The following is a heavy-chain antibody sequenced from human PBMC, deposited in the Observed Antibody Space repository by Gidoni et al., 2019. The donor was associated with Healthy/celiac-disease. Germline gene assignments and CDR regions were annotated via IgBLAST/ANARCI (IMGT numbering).Heavy chain of an antibody. CDR2: INHSGST. J-gene: IGHJ4*02. Sequence: QVQLQQWGAGLLKPSETLSLTRAVYGGSFSGYYWSWIRQPPGKGLDWIGEINHSGSTNYNPSLKSRVTISVDTSKNQFSLKLSSVTAADTAVYYCARAGQWLPFDFWGQGTLVTVSS. V-gene: IGHV4-34*01. CDR3: ARAGQWLPFDF. CDR1: GGSFSGYY. D-gene: IGHD6-19*01.